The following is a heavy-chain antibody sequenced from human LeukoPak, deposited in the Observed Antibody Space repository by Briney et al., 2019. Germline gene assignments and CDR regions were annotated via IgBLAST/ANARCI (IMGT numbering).Heavy chain of an antibody. CDR1: GGSISSGDYY. D-gene: IGHD4-17*01. J-gene: IGHJ4*02. CDR3: ARLDYGDYALVIDY. CDR2: IYYSGST. V-gene: IGHV4-30-4*08. Sequence: PSQTLSLTCTVSGGSISSGDYYWSWIRQHPGKGLEWIGYIYYSGSTYYNPSLKSRVTISVDTSKNQFSLKLSSVTAADTAVYYCARLDYGDYALVIDYWGQGTLVTVSS.